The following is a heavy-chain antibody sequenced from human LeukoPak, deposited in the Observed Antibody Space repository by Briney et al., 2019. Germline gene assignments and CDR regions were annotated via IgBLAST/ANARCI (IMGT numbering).Heavy chain of an antibody. CDR2: IYYSGST. Sequence: SETLFLTCTVSGGSISSYYWSWIRQPPGKGLEWIGYIYYSGSTNYNPSLKSRVTISVDTSKNQFSLKLSSVTAADTAVYYCARSLRLYYYDSSGYYFDYWGQGTLVTVSS. CDR1: GGSISSYY. V-gene: IGHV4-59*01. CDR3: ARSLRLYYYDSSGYYFDY. D-gene: IGHD3-22*01. J-gene: IGHJ4*02.